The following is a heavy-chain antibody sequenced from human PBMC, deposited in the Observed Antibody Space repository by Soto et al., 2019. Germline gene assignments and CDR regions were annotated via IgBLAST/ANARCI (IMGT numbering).Heavy chain of an antibody. CDR2: IDESGTT. V-gene: IGHV4-39*02. D-gene: IGHD3-16*01. J-gene: IGHJ4*02. CDR1: GGPIRSSSHY. Sequence: QLQLKESGPGLVKPSETLSLTCSVSGGPIRSSSHYWGWIRQSPGTGLEWIGSIDESGTTYYNPSLQSLGTVSVDTSKNQFSLKVISVTGADTAMYYCAREGGDVDYWGQGTLVTVSS. CDR3: AREGGDVDY.